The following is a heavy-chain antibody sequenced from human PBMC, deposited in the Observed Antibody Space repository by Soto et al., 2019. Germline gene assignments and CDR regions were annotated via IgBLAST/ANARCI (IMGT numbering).Heavy chain of an antibody. CDR2: IIPIFGTA. V-gene: IGHV1-69*01. D-gene: IGHD3-22*01. Sequence: QVQLVQSGAEVRKPGSSVKVSCKASGGTFSRHAISWVRQAPGQGLEWMGGIIPIFGTANHAQKFQGRVTIIADESTSTVYMELGSLRSVDTAMYYCARGWGYDSNDYYYAYWGQGTLVIVSS. CDR1: GGTFSRHA. J-gene: IGHJ4*02. CDR3: ARGWGYDSNDYYYAY.